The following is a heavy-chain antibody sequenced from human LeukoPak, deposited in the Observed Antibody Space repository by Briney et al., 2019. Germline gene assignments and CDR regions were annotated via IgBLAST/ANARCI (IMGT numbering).Heavy chain of an antibody. CDR2: ISGPGETT. V-gene: IGHV3-23*01. CDR3: ARHVAIGIRAFDF. CDR1: GFTFSTYV. Sequence: PGVALRLSCAVSGFTFSTYVMSWVRQAPGKGLEWVSVISGPGETTYYADSVKGRFTISRDNSMNMLYLQMNSLRAEDTALYYCARHVAIGIRAFDFWGQGTLVTVSS. J-gene: IGHJ3*01. D-gene: IGHD1-14*01.